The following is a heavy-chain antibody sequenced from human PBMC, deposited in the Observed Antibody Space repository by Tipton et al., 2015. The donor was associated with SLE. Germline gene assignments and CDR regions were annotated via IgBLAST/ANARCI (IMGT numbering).Heavy chain of an antibody. V-gene: IGHV4-34*01. CDR1: GGSLSGYS. Sequence: TLSLTCAVYGGSLSGYSWSWIRQSPGKGPEWIGEINPGGSTNYTPSLKSRVTTSVDTSKNQFSLSLYSVTVEDTAVYYCARQGTGFGSGRDDYWGQGILVTVSS. CDR3: ARQGTGFGSGRDDY. CDR2: INPGGST. D-gene: IGHD1-14*01. J-gene: IGHJ4*02.